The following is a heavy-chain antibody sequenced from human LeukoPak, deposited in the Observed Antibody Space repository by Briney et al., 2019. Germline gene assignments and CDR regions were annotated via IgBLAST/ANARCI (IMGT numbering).Heavy chain of an antibody. V-gene: IGHV3-23*01. D-gene: IGHD6-6*01. CDR2: ISGSGGST. CDR3: AKEGYYSSSTSEYFQH. J-gene: IGHJ1*01. Sequence: AISGSGGSTYYADSVKGRFTISRDNSKNTLYLQMNSLRAEDTAVYYCAKEGYYSSSTSEYFQHWGQGTLVTVSS.